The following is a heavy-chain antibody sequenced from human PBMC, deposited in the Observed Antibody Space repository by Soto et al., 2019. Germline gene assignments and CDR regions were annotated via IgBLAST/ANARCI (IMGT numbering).Heavy chain of an antibody. V-gene: IGHV1-69*06. CDR2: IIPMLGTP. J-gene: IGHJ4*02. Sequence: QVQLVQSGAEVKKPGSSVKVSCKSSGDTFSSYAISWVRQAPGQGLEWMGGIIPMLGTPSYAQKFQDRVTITADKFTSTAYMELSGVRSEDTAVYYCAKEQSRYDRSGYYRPDDWGQGTLVTVSS. CDR3: AKEQSRYDRSGYYRPDD. CDR1: GDTFSSYA. D-gene: IGHD3-22*01.